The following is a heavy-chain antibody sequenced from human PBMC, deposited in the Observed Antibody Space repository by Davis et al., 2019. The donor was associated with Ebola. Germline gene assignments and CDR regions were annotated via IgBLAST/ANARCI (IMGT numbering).Heavy chain of an antibody. CDR1: GFTVSSNH. D-gene: IGHD3-3*01. V-gene: IGHV3-48*03. J-gene: IGHJ4*02. Sequence: GESLKISCAASGFTVSSNHMSWVRQAPGKGLEWLSYISSSGSTIYYADSVKGRFTISRDNAKNSLYLQMNSLRAEDTAVYYCAWSGYRPYWGQGTLVTVSS. CDR3: AWSGYRPY. CDR2: ISSSGSTI.